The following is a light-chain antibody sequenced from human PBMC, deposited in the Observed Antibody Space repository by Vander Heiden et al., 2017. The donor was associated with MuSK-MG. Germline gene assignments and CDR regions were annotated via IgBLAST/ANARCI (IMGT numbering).Light chain of an antibody. J-gene: IGKJ1*01. V-gene: IGKV3-20*01. CDR1: QTVSSNF. CDR2: GAS. Sequence: EIVLTQSPRTLSLSPGERATLSCRASQTVSSNFLAWYQQKPGQAPRHLIFGASRRATGIPDTFSGSGSGTDFTLTISRLEPEDYSVYYCQQYGTSGTFGQGTKVEIK. CDR3: QQYGTSGT.